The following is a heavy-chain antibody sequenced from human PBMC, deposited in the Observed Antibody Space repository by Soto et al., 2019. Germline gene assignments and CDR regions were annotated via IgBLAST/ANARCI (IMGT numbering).Heavy chain of an antibody. J-gene: IGHJ6*02. V-gene: IGHV1-69*13. D-gene: IGHD5-12*01. CDR2: IIPIFGTA. Sequence: GASVKVSCKASGYTFTSYAMHWVRQAPGQGLEWMGGIIPIFGTANYAQKFQGRVTITADESTSTAYMELSSLRSEDTAVYYCARDLRMATIPPYYYGMDVWGQGTTVTVSS. CDR3: ARDLRMATIPPYYYGMDV. CDR1: GYTFTSYA.